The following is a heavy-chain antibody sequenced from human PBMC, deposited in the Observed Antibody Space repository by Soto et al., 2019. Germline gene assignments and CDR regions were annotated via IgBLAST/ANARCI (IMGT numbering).Heavy chain of an antibody. CDR1: GGSFSGYY. V-gene: IGHV4-34*01. CDR2: INHSGST. CDR3: ARGRGRVLWFGACRMDV. Sequence: SETLALTGAVYGGSFSGYYWSWIRQPPGKGLEWIGEINHSGSTNYNPSLKSRVTISVDTSKNQFSLKLSSVTAADTAVYYCARGRGRVLWFGACRMDVWGQGTTVTVSS. D-gene: IGHD3-10*01. J-gene: IGHJ6*02.